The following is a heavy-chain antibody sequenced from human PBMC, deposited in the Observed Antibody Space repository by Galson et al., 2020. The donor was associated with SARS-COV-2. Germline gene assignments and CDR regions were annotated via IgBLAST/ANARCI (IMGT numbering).Heavy chain of an antibody. CDR1: GYTFSTYW. CDR3: ARVGAAGTDFHYYYMDV. V-gene: IGHV5-51*01. D-gene: IGHD6-13*01. J-gene: IGHJ6*03. Sequence: GKSLKISCKASGYTFSTYWIAWVRQMPGKGLEWMGVIYPGDPITATDTGYNSSFEGQVTMSVERSIRTAYLRWSSLKASDNAIYYCARVGAAGTDFHYYYMDVWGKGTAVTVSS. CDR2: IYPGDPITATDT.